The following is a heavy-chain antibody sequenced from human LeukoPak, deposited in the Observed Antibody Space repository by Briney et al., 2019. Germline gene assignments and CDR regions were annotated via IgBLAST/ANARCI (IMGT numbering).Heavy chain of an antibody. V-gene: IGHV4-39*07. CDR3: ASGGSGSYFSLHWFDP. D-gene: IGHD1-26*01. CDR2: IYYSGST. Sequence: PSETLSLTCTVSGGSISSSSYYWGWIRQPPGKGLEWIGSIYYSGSTYYNPSLKSRVTISVDTSKNQFSLKLSSVTAADTAVYYCASGGSGSYFSLHWFDPWGQGTLVTVSS. CDR1: GGSISSSSYY. J-gene: IGHJ5*02.